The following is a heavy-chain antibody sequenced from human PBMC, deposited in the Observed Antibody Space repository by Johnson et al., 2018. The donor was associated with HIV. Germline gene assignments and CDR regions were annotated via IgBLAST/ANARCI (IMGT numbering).Heavy chain of an antibody. CDR1: GFTFRSYG. V-gene: IGHV3-23*04. Sequence: VQLVESGGGLVQPGGSLRLSCAASGFTFRSYGMSWVRQAPGKGLEWVSGISGRGGDTYYADSVKGRFTISRDNAKNSLYLQRNSLRAEDTAVYYCARDSSSWFTDAFDIWGQGTMVTVSS. CDR2: ISGRGGDT. J-gene: IGHJ3*02. CDR3: ARDSSSWFTDAFDI. D-gene: IGHD6-13*01.